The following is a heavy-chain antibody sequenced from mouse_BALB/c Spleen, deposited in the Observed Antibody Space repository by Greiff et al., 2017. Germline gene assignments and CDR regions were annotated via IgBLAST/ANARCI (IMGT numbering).Heavy chain of an antibody. CDR3: ARNYYDYAWFAY. V-gene: IGHV8-8*01. CDR2: IWWNDDK. CDR1: GFSLSTSGMS. D-gene: IGHD2-4*01. J-gene: IGHJ3*01. Sequence: QVTLKVSGPGILQPSQTLSLTCSFSGFSLSTSGMSVGWIRQPSGQGLEWLAHIWWNDDKYYNPALKSRLTISKDTSNNQVFLKIASVVTADTATYYCARNYYDYAWFAYWGQGTLVTVSA.